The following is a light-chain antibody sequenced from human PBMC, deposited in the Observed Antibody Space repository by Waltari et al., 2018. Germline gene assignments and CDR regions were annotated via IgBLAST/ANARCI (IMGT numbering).Light chain of an antibody. CDR2: AAS. Sequence: DIHLTQSPSSLSASVGDRVTIPCRASQSISSYLNGYQQKPGKAPKLLIYAASSLQSGVPSRFSGSGSGTDFTLTISSLQPEDFATYYCQQSYTNPRSTFGGGTKVEIK. J-gene: IGKJ4*01. CDR3: QQSYTNPRST. V-gene: IGKV1-39*01. CDR1: QSISSY.